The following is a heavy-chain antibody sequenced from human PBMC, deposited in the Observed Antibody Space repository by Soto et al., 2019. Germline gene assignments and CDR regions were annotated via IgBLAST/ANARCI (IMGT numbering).Heavy chain of an antibody. CDR1: GGSVSSGSYY. J-gene: IGHJ4*02. D-gene: IGHD3-9*01. V-gene: IGHV4-61*01. Sequence: SETLSLTCTVSGGSVSSGSYYWSWIRQPPGKGLEWIGYIYYSGSTNYNPSLKSRVTISVDTSKNQFSLKLSSVTAADTAVYCCARARRYDIWTASNYLDYWYQVTLVTVAS. CDR3: ARARRYDIWTASNYLDY. CDR2: IYYSGST.